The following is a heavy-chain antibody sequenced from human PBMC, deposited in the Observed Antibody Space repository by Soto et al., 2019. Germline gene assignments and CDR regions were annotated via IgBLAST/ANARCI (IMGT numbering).Heavy chain of an antibody. D-gene: IGHD3-10*01. Sequence: QVQLVQSGAEVKKPGASVKVSCKPSGYTFTNYVISWVRQAPGQRLEWMGWISTSNYLGNKKFAQKFQGRVTMTTDTSTTTAYMELRSLRSDDTAIYYCARTPLGAGTFDFWGQGTLVTVSS. CDR2: ISTSNYLGNK. V-gene: IGHV1-18*01. CDR1: GYTFTNYV. J-gene: IGHJ4*02. CDR3: ARTPLGAGTFDF.